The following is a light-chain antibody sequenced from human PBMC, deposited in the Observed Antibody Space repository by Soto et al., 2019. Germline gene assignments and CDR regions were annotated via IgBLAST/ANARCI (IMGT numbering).Light chain of an antibody. V-gene: IGKV3D-20*01. CDR3: QQYGSSPYT. Sequence: EIVLTQSPATLSLSPGERATLSCEASQSVSSSYLAWYQQKPGLAPRLLMYDASSRATGIPDRFSGSGFGTDFTLTISRLEPEEFAVYYCQQYGSSPYTFGQGTKLEIK. CDR1: QSVSSSY. J-gene: IGKJ2*01. CDR2: DAS.